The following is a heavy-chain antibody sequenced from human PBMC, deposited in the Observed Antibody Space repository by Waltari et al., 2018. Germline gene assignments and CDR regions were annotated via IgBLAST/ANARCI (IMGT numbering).Heavy chain of an antibody. CDR2: LRNTGGT. V-gene: IGHV4-59*08. Sequence: QVQLQESGPGLVTPSETLSLTCTVSGDFLSDAHWTWIRQAPGKGLEWIAYLRNTGGTKCTPSIESRVTVSAVTSKKQFFLRLTSVTAADTAIYYCARLPTKYYDSIGWGFFDQWGQGILVTVSS. CDR1: GDFLSDAH. D-gene: IGHD3-22*01. CDR3: ARLPTKYYDSIGWGFFDQ. J-gene: IGHJ4*02.